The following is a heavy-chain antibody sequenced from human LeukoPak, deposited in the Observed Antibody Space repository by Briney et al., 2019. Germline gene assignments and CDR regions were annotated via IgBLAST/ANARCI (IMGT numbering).Heavy chain of an antibody. J-gene: IGHJ4*02. V-gene: IGHV4-59*01. CDR1: GGSISSSY. D-gene: IGHD3-9*01. CDR2: ISYSGST. Sequence: KPSETLSLTCTVSGGSISSSYCSWIRQPPGKGLEWIGYISYSGSTNYNPSLKSRVTMSVDTSKNQFSLRLNSVTAADTAVYFCARERGGRYFDRIFFDNWGQGTLVTVSS. CDR3: ARERGGRYFDRIFFDN.